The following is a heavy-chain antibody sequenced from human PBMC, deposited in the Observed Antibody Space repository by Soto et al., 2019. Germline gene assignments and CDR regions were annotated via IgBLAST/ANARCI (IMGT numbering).Heavy chain of an antibody. CDR1: GYTFTIYA. CDR3: ARFAQSSYYFDY. V-gene: IGHV1-3*01. CDR2: INAGNGNT. Sequence: ASVKVSCKASGYTFTIYAMHWVRQAPGQRLEWMGWINAGNGNTKYSQKFQGRVTITRDTSASTAYMELSSLRSEDTAVYYCARFAQSSYYFDYWGQGTLVTVSS. J-gene: IGHJ4*02. D-gene: IGHD3-16*02.